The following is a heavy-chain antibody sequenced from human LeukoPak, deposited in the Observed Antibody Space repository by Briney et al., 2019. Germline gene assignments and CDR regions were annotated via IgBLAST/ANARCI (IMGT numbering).Heavy chain of an antibody. CDR2: ISDSGRAT. D-gene: IGHD5-18*01. CDR1: GFIFSDYA. J-gene: IGHJ4*02. CDR3: ARHDSFIPY. Sequence: GWSLRLSCASSGFIFSDYAMSWVRQAPGKGLEWVSGISDSGRATYYADSVKGRYAISRDNSKNTVSLQMNSLTAEDTAVYFCARHDSFIPYWGQGTPVTVSP. V-gene: IGHV3-23*01.